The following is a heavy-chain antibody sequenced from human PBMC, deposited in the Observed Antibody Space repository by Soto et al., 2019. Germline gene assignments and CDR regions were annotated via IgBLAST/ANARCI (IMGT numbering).Heavy chain of an antibody. V-gene: IGHV3-30*18. J-gene: IGHJ6*02. CDR1: GFTFSSYG. CDR3: ANVHFYYYRMAV. CDR2: ISYDGSNK. Sequence: SLRLSCAASGFTFSSYGMHWVRQAPGKGLEWVAVISYDGSNKYYADSVKGRFTISRDNSKNTLYLQMDSLRAEDTAVYYCANVHFYYYRMAVWGQGTTVTVSS. D-gene: IGHD6-6*01.